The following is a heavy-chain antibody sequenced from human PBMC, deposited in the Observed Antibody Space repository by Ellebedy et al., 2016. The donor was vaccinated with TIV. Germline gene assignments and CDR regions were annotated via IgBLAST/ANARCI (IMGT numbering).Heavy chain of an antibody. D-gene: IGHD6-19*01. J-gene: IGHJ4*02. CDR2: ISSISGST. CDR3: ARGGVVAGADY. V-gene: IGHV3-23*01. CDR1: GFTVSSNY. Sequence: GESLKISCAASGFTVSSNYMSWVRRSPGKGLEWVSAISSISGSTYYADSVKGRFTVSRDDSKGTLYLQMNSLRAEDTAVYYCARGGVVAGADYWGQGTLVTVSS.